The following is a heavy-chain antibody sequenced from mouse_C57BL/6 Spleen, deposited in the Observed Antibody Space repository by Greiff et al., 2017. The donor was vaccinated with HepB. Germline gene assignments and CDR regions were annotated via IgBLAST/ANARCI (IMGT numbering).Heavy chain of an antibody. D-gene: IGHD2-5*01. J-gene: IGHJ4*01. CDR3: ARHFYSNSYAMDY. V-gene: IGHV2-6-1*01. CDR1: GFSLTSYG. CDR2: IWSDGST. Sequence: VKLQESGPGLVAPSQSLSITCTVSGFSLTSYGVHWVRQPPGKGLEWLVVIWSDGSTTYNSALKSRLSISKDNSKSQVFLKMNSLQTDDTAMYYCARHFYSNSYAMDYWGQGTSVTVSS.